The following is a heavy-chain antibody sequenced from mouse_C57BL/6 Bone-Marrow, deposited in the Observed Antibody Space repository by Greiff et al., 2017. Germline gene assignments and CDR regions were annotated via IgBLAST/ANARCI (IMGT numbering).Heavy chain of an antibody. CDR3: ARERYGNYDYFDY. V-gene: IGHV1-55*01. J-gene: IGHJ2*01. CDR1: GYTFTSYW. Sequence: QVQLKQSGAELVKPGASVKMSCKASGYTFTSYWITWVKQRPGQGLEWIGDIYPGSGSTNYNEKFKSKATLTVDTSSSTAYMQLSSLTSEDSAVYYCARERYGNYDYFDYWGQGTTLTVSS. CDR2: IYPGSGST. D-gene: IGHD2-10*02.